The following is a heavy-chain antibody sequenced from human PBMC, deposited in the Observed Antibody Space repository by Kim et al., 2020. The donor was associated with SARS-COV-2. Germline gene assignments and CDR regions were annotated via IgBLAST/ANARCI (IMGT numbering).Heavy chain of an antibody. J-gene: IGHJ4*02. D-gene: IGHD2-15*01. CDR2: ISYDGTKK. CDR3: ARVVGLLLGLDY. V-gene: IGHV3-30*04. Sequence: GGSLRLSCAASGFTLSDYAFFWVRQAPGKGLEWVSSISYDGTKKYYADSVRGRFTISRDDSQNTLYLQMNSLRAEDTAEYYCARVVGLLLGLDYWGQGTRVTVSS. CDR1: GFTLSDYA.